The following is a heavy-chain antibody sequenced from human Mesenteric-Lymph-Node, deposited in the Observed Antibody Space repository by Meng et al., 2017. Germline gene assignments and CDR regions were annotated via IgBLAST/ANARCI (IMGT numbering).Heavy chain of an antibody. CDR3: ARHLGIAVAGTEKRTYYFDY. CDR1: GYSFTSYC. V-gene: IGHV5-51*01. J-gene: IGHJ4*02. CDR2: IYPGDSDT. Sequence: AESLMISCKGSGYSFTSYCIGWVRQMPGKVLEWMGIIYPGDSDTRYSPSFQGQVTISADKSISTDYLQWSSLKASDTAMYYCARHLGIAVAGTEKRTYYFDYWGQGTLVTVSS. D-gene: IGHD6-19*01.